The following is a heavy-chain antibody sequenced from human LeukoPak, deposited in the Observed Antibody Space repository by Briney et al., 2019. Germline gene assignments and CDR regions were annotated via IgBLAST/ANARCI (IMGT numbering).Heavy chain of an antibody. Sequence: GGSLRLSCAASGFTFSTYSMNWVRQAPGKGLEWVSSISSNNRYIYYADSVKGRFSISRDNAKKSLFLQMNSLRVEDTAIYYCARQSTPPGNFDYWGQGTLVTVSS. CDR1: GFTFSTYS. CDR3: ARQSTPPGNFDY. V-gene: IGHV3-21*04. J-gene: IGHJ4*02. CDR2: ISSNNRYI.